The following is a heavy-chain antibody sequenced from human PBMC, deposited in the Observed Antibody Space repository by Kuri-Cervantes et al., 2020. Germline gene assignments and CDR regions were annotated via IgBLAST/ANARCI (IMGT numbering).Heavy chain of an antibody. CDR2: ISYDGSNK. CDR3: AREGSCSSSSSDPYYFDY. D-gene: IGHD6-13*01. V-gene: IGHV3-30-3*01. Sequence: GGSLRLSCAASGFTFSSYAMHWVRQAPGKGLEWVAVISYDGSNKYYADSVKGRFTISRDNSKNTLYLQMNSLRAEDTAVYYCAREGSCSSSSSDPYYFDYWGQGTLVTVSS. J-gene: IGHJ4*02. CDR1: GFTFSSYA.